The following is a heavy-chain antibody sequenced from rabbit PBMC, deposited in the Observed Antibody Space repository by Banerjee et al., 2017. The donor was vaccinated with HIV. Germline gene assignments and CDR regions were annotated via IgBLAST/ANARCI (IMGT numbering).Heavy chain of an antibody. J-gene: IGHJ4*01. Sequence: QEQLEETGGGLVQPGGSLTLSCKASGFSLSSYWMGWVRQAPGKGLEYIGYINVDGSTYYASWVNGRFTISSDNAQNTVDLQMNSLTAADTATYFCAKHYNSGWDLWGQGTLVTVS. CDR2: INVDGST. V-gene: IGHV1S29*01. CDR3: AKHYNSGWDL. D-gene: IGHD4-1*01. CDR1: GFSLSSYW.